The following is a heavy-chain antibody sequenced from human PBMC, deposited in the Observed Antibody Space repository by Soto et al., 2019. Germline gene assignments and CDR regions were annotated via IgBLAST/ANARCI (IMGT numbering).Heavy chain of an antibody. CDR1: GFTFSDYS. CDR3: ARDLL. Sequence: EVQLVESGGGLVKPGGSLRLSCSVSGFTFSDYSMTWVRQAPGMGLEWVSSISSSSTYIYYADSVKGRFTISRDDAKNSLYLQMNSLRVDDTAVYYCARDLLWGQGTLVTVSS. V-gene: IGHV3-21*01. J-gene: IGHJ4*02. CDR2: ISSSSTYI.